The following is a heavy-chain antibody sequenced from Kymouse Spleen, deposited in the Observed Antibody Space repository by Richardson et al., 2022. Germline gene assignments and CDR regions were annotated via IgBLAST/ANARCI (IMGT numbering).Heavy chain of an antibody. Sequence: QVQLQQWGAGLLKPSETLSLTCAVYGGSFSGYYWSWIRQPPGKGLEWIGEINHSGSTNYNPSLKSRVTISVDTSKNQFSLKLSSVTAADTAVYYCARYYGSGSYYFDYWGQGTLVTVSS. CDR3: ARYYGSGSYYFDY. CDR1: GGSFSGYY. CDR2: INHSGST. D-gene: IGHD3-10*01. J-gene: IGHJ4*02. V-gene: IGHV4-34*01.